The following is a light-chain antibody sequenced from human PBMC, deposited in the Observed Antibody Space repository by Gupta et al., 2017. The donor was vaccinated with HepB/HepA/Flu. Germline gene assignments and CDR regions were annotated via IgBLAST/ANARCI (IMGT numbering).Light chain of an antibody. CDR3: GELDSSHSAVV. CDR1: SSNIGNNY. V-gene: IGLV1-51*02. J-gene: IGLJ2*01. CDR2: ENN. Sequence: QSVLTRPPSVSAAPGQKVTIACPGSSSNIGNNYVSWYQQLPGTAPILLIYENNKRPSAIPVRFSGSKYATTATLSITGLQDGDEADYYCGELDSSHSAVVFGGGTKLTVL.